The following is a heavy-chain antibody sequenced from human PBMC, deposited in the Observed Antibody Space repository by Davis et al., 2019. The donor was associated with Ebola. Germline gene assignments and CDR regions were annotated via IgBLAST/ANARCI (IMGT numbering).Heavy chain of an antibody. V-gene: IGHV5-51*01. J-gene: IGHJ3*01. CDR2: IYPGDSET. D-gene: IGHD2-15*01. CDR1: GYSFTSYY. Sequence: PGGSLRLSCKGSGYSFTSYYIAWVRQVPGKGLECMGIIYPGDSETRYSPSFQGQVTISADKSIKTAYLQWSSLKASDTAMYYCARSLNPPQGGFDVWGQGTIVTVSS. CDR3: ARSLNPPQGGFDV.